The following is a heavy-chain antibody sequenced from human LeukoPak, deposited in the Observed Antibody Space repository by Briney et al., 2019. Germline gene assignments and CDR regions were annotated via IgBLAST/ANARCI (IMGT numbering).Heavy chain of an antibody. CDR3: AREIEYSYGWDY. CDR2: ISSSTTNM. V-gene: IGHV3-48*01. J-gene: IGHJ4*02. D-gene: IGHD5-18*01. CDR1: GFTFSTCS. Sequence: PSGGSLRLSCAASGFTFSTCSMNWVRQAPGKGLEWVSYISSSTTNMYYADSVKGRFTISRDNAKNSLYLQMNSLRAEDTAVYYCAREIEYSYGWDYWGQGTLVTVSS.